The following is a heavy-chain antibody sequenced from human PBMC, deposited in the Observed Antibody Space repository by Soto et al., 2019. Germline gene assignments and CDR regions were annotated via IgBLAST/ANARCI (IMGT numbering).Heavy chain of an antibody. J-gene: IGHJ5*02. D-gene: IGHD2-2*01. CDR3: ARALPVAKGGFDP. CDR2: IYTAGDT. CDR1: GFTVSNTY. Sequence: EVQLVETGGGLIQPGGSLRLSCAASGFTVSNTYMTWVRQPPGKGLECVSVIYTAGDTNYADSVKGRFIISRDNSKYPPYLQMNSLSAEDTAVYYCARALPVAKGGFDPRGQGTLVTVSS. V-gene: IGHV3-53*02.